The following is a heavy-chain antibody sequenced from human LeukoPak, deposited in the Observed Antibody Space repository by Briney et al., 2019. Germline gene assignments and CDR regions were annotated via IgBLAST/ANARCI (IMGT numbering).Heavy chain of an antibody. Sequence: GGSLKLSCAASGFTYSSYPMHWVRQAPGKGLEWISYISSSSSNIYYADSVKGRFTISRDNAKNSLYLEMNSLRNEDTAVYYCTRDQIPSYSGWFRWYFDLWGRGTLVTVSS. CDR1: GFTYSSYP. D-gene: IGHD6-19*01. V-gene: IGHV3-48*02. J-gene: IGHJ2*01. CDR3: TRDQIPSYSGWFRWYFDL. CDR2: ISSSSSNI.